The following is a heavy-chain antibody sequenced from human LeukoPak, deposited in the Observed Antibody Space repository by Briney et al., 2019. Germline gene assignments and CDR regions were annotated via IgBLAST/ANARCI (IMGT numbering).Heavy chain of an antibody. CDR3: TTGIRGD. J-gene: IGHJ4*02. V-gene: IGHV3-15*04. Sequence: GGSLRLSCAASGFTVSSNYMSWVRQAPGKGLEWVGRIASKTDGGTTDYAAPVKGRFTISRDDSKNTLFLQMNSLKTEDTAVYYCTTGIRGDCGQGTLVTVSS. CDR2: IASKTDGGTT. CDR1: GFTVSSNY.